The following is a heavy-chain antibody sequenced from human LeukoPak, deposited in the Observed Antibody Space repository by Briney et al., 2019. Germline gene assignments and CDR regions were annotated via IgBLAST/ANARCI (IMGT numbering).Heavy chain of an antibody. CDR3: ARDEGTVTPYFDY. CDR2: ISSNGGST. CDR1: GFTFSSYA. Sequence: GGSLRLSCAASGFTFSSYAMHWVRQAPGKGLEYVSAISSNGGSTYYANSVKGRFTISRDNSKNTLYLQMGSLRAEDMAVYYCARDEGTVTPYFDYWGQGTLVTVSS. V-gene: IGHV3-64*01. D-gene: IGHD4-17*01. J-gene: IGHJ4*02.